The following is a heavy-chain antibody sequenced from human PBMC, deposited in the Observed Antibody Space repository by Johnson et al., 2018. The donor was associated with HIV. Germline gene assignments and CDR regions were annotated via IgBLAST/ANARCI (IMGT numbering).Heavy chain of an antibody. J-gene: IGHJ3*02. D-gene: IGHD3-16*01. CDR3: AKANRAMTKGGFGAFDI. V-gene: IGHV3-9*01. CDR2: ISWNSGSI. CDR1: GFSFDDYA. Sequence: EVLLVESGGGLVQPGGSLRLSCAASGFSFDDYAMHWVRQVPGKGLEWVSGISWNSGSIGYADSVKGRFTISRDNAKNSLYLQMNSLRAEDTALYYCAKANRAMTKGGFGAFDIWGQGTMVTVSS.